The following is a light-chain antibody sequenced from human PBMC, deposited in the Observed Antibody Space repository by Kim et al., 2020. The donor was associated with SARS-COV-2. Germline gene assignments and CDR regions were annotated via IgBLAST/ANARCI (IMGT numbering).Light chain of an antibody. J-gene: IGKJ4*02. V-gene: IGKV1-39*01. Sequence: DIQMTQSPSSLSASVGERVTITCQASQTISNYLNWYQQKPGKVPKLLIHAASSLQSGVPSRFSGSGSGTDFTLAISSLQPEDFASYFCLQGYTIPRTFGGGTKVDIK. CDR3: LQGYTIPRT. CDR1: QTISNY. CDR2: AAS.